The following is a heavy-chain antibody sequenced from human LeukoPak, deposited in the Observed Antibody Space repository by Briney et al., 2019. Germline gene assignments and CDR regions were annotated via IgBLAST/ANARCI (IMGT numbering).Heavy chain of an antibody. J-gene: IGHJ4*02. Sequence: GGSLRLSCAASGFTFSSYWMHWVRRAPGKGLVWVSRISTDGSTTTYADSVKGRFTISKDNAKNTVYLQMNSLRAEDTAVYYCVSFYETYWGRGTLVTVSS. V-gene: IGHV3-74*01. CDR1: GFTFSSYW. D-gene: IGHD2/OR15-2a*01. CDR2: ISTDGSTT. CDR3: VSFYETY.